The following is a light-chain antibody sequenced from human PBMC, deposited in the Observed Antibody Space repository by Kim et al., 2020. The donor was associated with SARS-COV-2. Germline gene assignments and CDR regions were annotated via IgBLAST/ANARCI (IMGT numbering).Light chain of an antibody. CDR1: QSVGNY. J-gene: IGKJ5*01. Sequence: LSPGERATLSCRASQSVGNYFAWYQQKPGQAPRLLIYDASNRATGIPARFSGSGSGTDFTLTISSLEPEDFAVYYCQQRSNWPITFGQGSRLEIK. CDR2: DAS. V-gene: IGKV3-11*01. CDR3: QQRSNWPIT.